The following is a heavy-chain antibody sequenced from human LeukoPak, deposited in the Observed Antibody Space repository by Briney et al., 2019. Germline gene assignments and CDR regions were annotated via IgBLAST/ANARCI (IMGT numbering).Heavy chain of an antibody. CDR1: GFTFSSYW. J-gene: IGHJ4*02. Sequence: PGGSLRLSCAASGFTFSSYWMSWVRQPPGKGLEWIGSIYDTGSTFYNPSLKSRVIISVDTSKNQFSLKLSSATAADTAVYYCQSRFLEWLLDYWGQGTLVTVSS. D-gene: IGHD3-3*01. CDR2: IYDTGST. V-gene: IGHV4-39*01. CDR3: QSRFLEWLLDY.